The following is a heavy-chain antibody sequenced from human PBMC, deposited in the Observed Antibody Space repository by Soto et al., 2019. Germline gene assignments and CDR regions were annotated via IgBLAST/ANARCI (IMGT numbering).Heavy chain of an antibody. J-gene: IGHJ6*02. V-gene: IGHV3-30-3*01. D-gene: IGHD2-2*01. CDR2: ISYDGSNK. CDR3: ARSTIRYYYGMDV. CDR1: GFTFSSYA. Sequence: SGGSLRLSCAASGFTFSSYAMHWVRQAPGKGLEWVAVISYDGSNKYYADSVKGRFTISRDNSKNTLYLQMNSLRAEDTAVYYCARSTIRYYYGMDVWGQGTTVTVSS.